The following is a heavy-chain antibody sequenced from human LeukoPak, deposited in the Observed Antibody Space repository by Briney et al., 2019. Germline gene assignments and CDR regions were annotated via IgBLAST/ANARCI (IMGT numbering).Heavy chain of an antibody. D-gene: IGHD5-18*01. J-gene: IGHJ4*02. CDR2: IYYSGST. CDR1: GGSISSSSYS. V-gene: IGHV4-39*01. CDR3: ARHSRIQLWLRNFDY. Sequence: SETLSLTCTVSGGSISSSSYSWGWIRQPPGKGLEWIGSIYYSGSTYYNPSLKSRVTISVDTSKNQFSLKLSSVTAADTAVYYCARHSRIQLWLRNFDYWGQGTLVTVSS.